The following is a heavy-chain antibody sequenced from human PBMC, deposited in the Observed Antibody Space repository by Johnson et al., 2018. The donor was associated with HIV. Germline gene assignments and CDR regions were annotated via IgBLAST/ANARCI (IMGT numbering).Heavy chain of an antibody. J-gene: IGHJ3*02. V-gene: IGHV3-30*14. CDR3: ARGDDSSAWGAFDI. CDR2: ISYDGSNK. D-gene: IGHD3-22*01. Sequence: QVQLVESGGGVVQPGGSLRLSCAASGFTFSSYAMHWVRQAPGKGLEWVAVISYDGSNKYFTDSVRGRFTISRDNSKNTLYLQMNSLRAEDTAVYYCARGDDSSAWGAFDIWGQGTMVTVSS. CDR1: GFTFSSYA.